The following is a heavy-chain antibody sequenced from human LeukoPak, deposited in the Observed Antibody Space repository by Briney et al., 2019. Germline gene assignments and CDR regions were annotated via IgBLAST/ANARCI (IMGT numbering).Heavy chain of an antibody. CDR1: GYSISSGYQ. V-gene: IGHV4-38-2*02. Sequence: PSETLSLTCAVSGYSISSGYQWAWIRQPPGKGLEWIGSIYHSGSAHYNPSLKSRVTILVDTSKNQFSLKLSSVTDADTAVYYCARDPRWLPPDCTSTSCYENYFDPWGPGTLVTVSS. D-gene: IGHD2-2*01. CDR2: IYHSGSA. J-gene: IGHJ5*02. CDR3: ARDPRWLPPDCTSTSCYENYFDP.